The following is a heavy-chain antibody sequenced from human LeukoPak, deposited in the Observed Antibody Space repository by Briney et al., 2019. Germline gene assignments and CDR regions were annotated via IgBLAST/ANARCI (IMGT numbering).Heavy chain of an antibody. CDR2: INHSGST. V-gene: IGHV4-34*01. J-gene: IGHJ4*02. CDR3: ARGLRGHYGSGSYYKRGVYFDY. D-gene: IGHD3-10*01. Sequence: SETPSLTCAVYGGSFSGYYWSWIRQPPGKGLEWIGEINHSGSTNYNPSLKSRVTISVDTSKNQFSLKLSSVTAADTAVYYCARGLRGHYGSGSYYKRGVYFDYWGQGTLVTVSS. CDR1: GGSFSGYY.